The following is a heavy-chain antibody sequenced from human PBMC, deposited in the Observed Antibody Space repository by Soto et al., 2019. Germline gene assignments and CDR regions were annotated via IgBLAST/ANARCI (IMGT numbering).Heavy chain of an antibody. CDR2: IIPIFGTA. Sequence: QVQLVQSGAEVKKPGSSVKVSCKASGGTFSSYAISWVRQAPGQGLEWMGGIIPIFGTANYAQKFQGRVTITADESTSTAYMELSSLRSEDTAVYYCARATTGLVAATLFYYDGMDVWGQGTTVTVSS. D-gene: IGHD2-15*01. CDR3: ARATTGLVAATLFYYDGMDV. V-gene: IGHV1-69*01. J-gene: IGHJ6*02. CDR1: GGTFSSYA.